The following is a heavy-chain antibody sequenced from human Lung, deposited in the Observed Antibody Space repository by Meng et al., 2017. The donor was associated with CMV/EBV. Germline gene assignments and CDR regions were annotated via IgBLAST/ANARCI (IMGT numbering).Heavy chain of an antibody. J-gene: IGHJ4*02. D-gene: IGHD2-21*02. CDR3: ASRMATGNSTD. Sequence: ESLKISCAASGFTFIGYSMNWVCQAPGKGLECVSMISISSRYINYADSVKGRFTISRDNGEDSLYLQMNNLRADDTAVYECASRMATGNSTDWGQGTLVTVSS. CDR1: GFTFIGYS. CDR2: ISISSRYI. V-gene: IGHV3-21*01.